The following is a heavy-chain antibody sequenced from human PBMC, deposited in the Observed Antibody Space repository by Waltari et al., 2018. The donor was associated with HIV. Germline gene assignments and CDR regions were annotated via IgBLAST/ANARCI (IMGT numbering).Heavy chain of an antibody. V-gene: IGHV3-74*01. CDR1: GFTFSSYW. D-gene: IGHD1-1*01. CDR3: VRGSNNWIGVDY. CDR2: MNTAGSST. Sequence: EVQLVESGGGLVQPGGSLRLSCVASGFTFSSYWMHWVRQAPGKGLVWGARMNTAGSSTDYAESVKGRLTSSRDNANNTLYLQMNTLRAEDMAVYYCVRGSNNWIGVDYWGQGTLVTVSS. J-gene: IGHJ4*02.